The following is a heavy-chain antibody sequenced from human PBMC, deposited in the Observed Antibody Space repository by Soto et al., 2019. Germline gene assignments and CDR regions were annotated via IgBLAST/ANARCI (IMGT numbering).Heavy chain of an antibody. CDR3: APDWWVS. CDR1: GFTFNNFA. CDR2: IAPYSAWA. J-gene: IGHJ5*02. D-gene: IGHD2-15*01. V-gene: IGHV3-23*01. Sequence: EVQLLDSGGDLVQPGGSLRLSCVASGFTFNNFAMTWVRQAPGKGLEWVATIAPYSAWAYYADSVKGRFTISRDNSLDTVSLHMNSLKPGDTAVYYCAPDWWVSWGQGTLVTVSS.